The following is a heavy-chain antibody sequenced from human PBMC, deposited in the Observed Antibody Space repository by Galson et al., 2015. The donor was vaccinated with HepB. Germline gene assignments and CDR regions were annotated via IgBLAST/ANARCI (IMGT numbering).Heavy chain of an antibody. Sequence: TLSLTCTVSGGSISSYYWSWIRQPPGKGLEWIGYIYYSGSTNYNPSLKSRVTISVDTSKNQFSLKLSSVTAADTAVYYCARGSASGWHAFDIWGQGTMVTVSS. CDR2: IYYSGST. CDR1: GGSISSYY. CDR3: ARGSASGWHAFDI. D-gene: IGHD6-19*01. J-gene: IGHJ3*02. V-gene: IGHV4-59*01.